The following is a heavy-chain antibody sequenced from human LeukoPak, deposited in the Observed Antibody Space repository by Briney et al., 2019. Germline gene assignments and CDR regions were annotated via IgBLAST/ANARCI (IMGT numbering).Heavy chain of an antibody. CDR3: ARRAVAVESYYYYYMDV. CDR2: INPNSGGT. Sequence: ASVKVSCKASGCTFTGYYMHWVRQAPGQGLEWMGWINPNSGGTNYAQKFQGRVTMTRDTSISTAYMELSRLRSDDTAVYYWARRAVAVESYYYYYMDVWGKGTTVTVSS. D-gene: IGHD6-19*01. CDR1: GCTFTGYY. J-gene: IGHJ6*03. V-gene: IGHV1-2*02.